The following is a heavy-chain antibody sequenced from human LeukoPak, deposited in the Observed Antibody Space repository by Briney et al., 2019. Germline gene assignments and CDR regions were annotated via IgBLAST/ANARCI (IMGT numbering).Heavy chain of an antibody. Sequence: PGGSLRLSCTASGFTFGDYAMSWVRQAPGKGLEWVGFIGSKAYGGTTEYAASVKGRFTISRDDSKSIAYLQMNSLKTEDTAVYYCTRDASNYDFWSGYLNWFDPWGQGTLVTVSS. V-gene: IGHV3-49*04. CDR3: TRDASNYDFWSGYLNWFDP. J-gene: IGHJ5*02. CDR1: GFTFGDYA. D-gene: IGHD3-3*01. CDR2: IGSKAYGGTT.